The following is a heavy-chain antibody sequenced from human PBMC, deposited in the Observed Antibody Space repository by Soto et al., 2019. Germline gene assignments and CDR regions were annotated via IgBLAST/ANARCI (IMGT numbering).Heavy chain of an antibody. V-gene: IGHV1-69*12. Sequence: QVQLVQSGAEVKKPGSSVKVSCKASGGTFSSYAISWVRQAPGQGLEWMGGIIPIFGTANYAQKFQGRVTITADESTSTAYMELSSLRSEDTAVYYCAREWEVQYQLRPVGMDVWGQGTTVTVSS. CDR1: GGTFSSYA. J-gene: IGHJ6*02. CDR3: AREWEVQYQLRPVGMDV. CDR2: IIPIFGTA. D-gene: IGHD2-2*01.